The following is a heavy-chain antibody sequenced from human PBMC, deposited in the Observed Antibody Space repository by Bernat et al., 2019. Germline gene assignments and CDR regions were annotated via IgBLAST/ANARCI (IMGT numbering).Heavy chain of an antibody. CDR3: ARDSDSGYDGQVY. CDR1: GFTFSSYG. Sequence: QVQLVESGGGVVQPGRSLRLSCAASGFTFSSYGMHWVRQAPGKGLEWVAVIWYDGSNKYYADSVKGRFTISRDNSKNTLYLQVNSLRAEDTAVYYCARDSDSGYDGQVYWGQGTLVTVSS. D-gene: IGHD5-12*01. J-gene: IGHJ4*02. CDR2: IWYDGSNK. V-gene: IGHV3-33*01.